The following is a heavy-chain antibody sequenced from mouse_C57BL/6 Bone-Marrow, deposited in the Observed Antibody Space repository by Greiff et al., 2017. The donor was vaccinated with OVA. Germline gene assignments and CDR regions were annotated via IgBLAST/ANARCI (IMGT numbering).Heavy chain of an antibody. CDR2: IHPSDSDT. CDR3: AIHYYGSSLAY. D-gene: IGHD1-1*01. Sequence: VQLQQSGAELVKPGASVQVSCKASGYTFTSYWMHWVKQRPGQGLEWIGRIHPSDSDTNYNQKFKGKATLTVDKSSSTAYMQLSSLTSEDSAVYYCAIHYYGSSLAYWGQGTLVTVSA. J-gene: IGHJ3*01. CDR1: GYTFTSYW. V-gene: IGHV1-74*01.